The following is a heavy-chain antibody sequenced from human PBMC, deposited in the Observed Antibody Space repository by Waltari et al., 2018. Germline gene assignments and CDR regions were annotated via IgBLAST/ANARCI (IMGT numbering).Heavy chain of an antibody. CDR1: GGSISSSSYY. CDR3: ARVGGGGTFDY. V-gene: IGHV4-39*07. CDR2: IYYSGST. Sequence: QLQLLESGPGLVKPSETLSLTCTVSGGSISSSSYYWGWIRQPPGKGLEWIGSIYYSGSTYYNPSLKSRVTISVDTSKNQFSLKLSSVTAADTAVYYCARVGGGGTFDYWGQGTLVTVSS. D-gene: IGHD2-15*01. J-gene: IGHJ4*02.